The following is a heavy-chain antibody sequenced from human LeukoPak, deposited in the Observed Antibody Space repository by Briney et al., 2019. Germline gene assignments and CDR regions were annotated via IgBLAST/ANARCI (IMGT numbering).Heavy chain of an antibody. CDR3: ARDSRGDFSERDYYYGMDV. D-gene: IGHD2-21*01. J-gene: IGHJ6*02. Sequence: GASVKVSCKASGYTFTGWFVHWVRQAPGQGLEWMGIINPSGGSTSYAQKFQGRVTMTRDTSTSTVYMELSSLRSEDTAVYYCARDSRGDFSERDYYYGMDVWGQGTTVTVSS. CDR2: INPSGGST. CDR1: GYTFTGWF. V-gene: IGHV1-46*01.